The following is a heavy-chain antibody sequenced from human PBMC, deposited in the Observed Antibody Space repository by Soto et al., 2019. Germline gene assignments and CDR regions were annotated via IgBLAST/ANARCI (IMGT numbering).Heavy chain of an antibody. CDR1: GGSIRSYY. D-gene: IGHD5-18*01. J-gene: IGHJ4*02. Sequence: SETLSLTCTVSGGSIRSYYWSWIRQPPGKGLEWIGYIYYSWSTNYNPSLKSRVTISVDTSKNQFSLKLSSVTAADTAVYYCARWGGDSYGFDYWGQGTLVTVSS. V-gene: IGHV4-59*01. CDR2: IYYSWST. CDR3: ARWGGDSYGFDY.